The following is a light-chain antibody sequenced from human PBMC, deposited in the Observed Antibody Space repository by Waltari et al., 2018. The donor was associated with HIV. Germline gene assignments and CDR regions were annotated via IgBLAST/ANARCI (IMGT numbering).Light chain of an antibody. Sequence: DINMTQSPSSLSASVGDRVTITCRASESIISYLNWYHQSPGKAPTLLIFGTSTLQDGVPSRFIGSGSETEFALSIAGLQREDFGTYFCQQTFSPPRTFGPGT. J-gene: IGKJ2*01. CDR3: QQTFSPPRT. V-gene: IGKV1-39*01. CDR2: GTS. CDR1: ESIISY.